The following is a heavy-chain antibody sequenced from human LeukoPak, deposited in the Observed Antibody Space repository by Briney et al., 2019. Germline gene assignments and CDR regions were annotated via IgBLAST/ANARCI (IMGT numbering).Heavy chain of an antibody. V-gene: IGHV3-30*02. CDR1: GFTFSSYG. CDR3: AKMISGSGSVYYYYYMDV. Sequence: GGSLRLSCAASGFTFSSYGMHWVRQAPGKGLEWVAFIRYDGSNKYYADSVKGRFTISRDNSKNTLYLQMNSLRAEDTAVYYCAKMISGSGSVYYYYYMDVWGKGTTVTISS. D-gene: IGHD3-10*01. J-gene: IGHJ6*03. CDR2: IRYDGSNK.